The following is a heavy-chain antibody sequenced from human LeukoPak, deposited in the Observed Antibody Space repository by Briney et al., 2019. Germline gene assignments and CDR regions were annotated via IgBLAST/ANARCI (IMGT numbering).Heavy chain of an antibody. D-gene: IGHD3-3*01. CDR2: INPNSGGT. CDR3: ARDTYDFWSGYYHYYYYGMDV. V-gene: IGHV1-2*02. CDR1: GYTFTGNY. Sequence: SVKVSCKASGYTFTGNYMHWVRQAPGQGLEWMGWINPNSGGTNYAQKFQGRVTMTRDTSISTAYMELSRLRSDDTAVYYCARDTYDFWSGYYHYYYYGMDVWGQGTTVTVSS. J-gene: IGHJ6*02.